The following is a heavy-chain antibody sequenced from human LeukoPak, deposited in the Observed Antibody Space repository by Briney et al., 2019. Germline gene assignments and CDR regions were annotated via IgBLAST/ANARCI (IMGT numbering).Heavy chain of an antibody. V-gene: IGHV3-53*01. CDR2: IHSGGST. Sequence: GGSLRLSCAASGFTVSNNYMSWVRQAPGKGLEWVSLIHSGGSTYYADSVKGRFTISRDNSKNTLYLQMNSLRAEDTAVYYCARQSSGWYRYWGQGTLVTVPS. J-gene: IGHJ4*02. CDR1: GFTVSNNY. CDR3: ARQSSGWYRY. D-gene: IGHD6-19*01.